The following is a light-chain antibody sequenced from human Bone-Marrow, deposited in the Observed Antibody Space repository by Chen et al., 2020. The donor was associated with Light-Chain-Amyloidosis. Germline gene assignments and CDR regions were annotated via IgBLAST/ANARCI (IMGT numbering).Light chain of an antibody. J-gene: IGKJ4*01. CDR3: QQYGTSPLT. V-gene: IGKV3-20*01. CDR1: QTISSNY. CDR2: GSS. Sequence: EIVLTQSPGPLSLSPGEGANLSCRASQTISSNYLTWYQQKFGQAPSLLIYGSSSRATGIPDRFTGSGSRTDFTLTISRLEPEDFAMYYCQQYGTSPLTFGGGTKVEIK.